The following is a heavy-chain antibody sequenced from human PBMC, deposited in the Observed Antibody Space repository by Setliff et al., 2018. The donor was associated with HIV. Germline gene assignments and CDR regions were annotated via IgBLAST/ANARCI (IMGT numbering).Heavy chain of an antibody. J-gene: IGHJ4*02. D-gene: IGHD6-19*01. V-gene: IGHV4-61*02. CDR3: ARDRGHSSGWYSGSFDY. Sequence: SETLSLTCTVSGGSISSGSYYWSWIRQPAGKGLEWIGRIYTSGSTNYNPSLKSRVTISVDTSKNQFSLKLSSVTAADTAVYYCARDRGHSSGWYSGSFDYWGQETLVTVSS. CDR1: GGSISSGSYY. CDR2: IYTSGST.